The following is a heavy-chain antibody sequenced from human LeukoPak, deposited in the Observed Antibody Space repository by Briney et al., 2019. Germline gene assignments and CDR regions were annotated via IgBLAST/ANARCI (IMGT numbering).Heavy chain of an antibody. V-gene: IGHV1-69*01. Sequence: SVKVSCKASGGTFSSYAISWVRQAPGQGLEWMGGIIPIFGTANYAQKFQGRVTITADESTSTAYMELSSLGSEDTAVYYCASPGYCSGGSCYPDDAFDIWGQGTMVTVSS. CDR2: IIPIFGTA. CDR3: ASPGYCSGGSCYPDDAFDI. D-gene: IGHD2-15*01. CDR1: GGTFSSYA. J-gene: IGHJ3*02.